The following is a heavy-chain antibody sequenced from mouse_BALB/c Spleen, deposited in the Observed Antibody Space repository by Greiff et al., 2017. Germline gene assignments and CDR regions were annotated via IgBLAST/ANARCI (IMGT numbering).Heavy chain of an antibody. CDR2: ISTYYGDA. V-gene: IGHV1S137*01. CDR1: GYTFTDYA. CDR3: ARGGGSSSFYAMDY. D-gene: IGHD1-1*01. Sequence: QVQLQQSGAELVRPGVSVKISCKGSGYTFTDYAMHWVKQSHAKSLEWIGVISTYYGDASYNQKFKGKATMTVDKSSSTAYMELARLTSEDSAIYYCARGGGSSSFYAMDYWGQGTSVTVSS. J-gene: IGHJ4*01.